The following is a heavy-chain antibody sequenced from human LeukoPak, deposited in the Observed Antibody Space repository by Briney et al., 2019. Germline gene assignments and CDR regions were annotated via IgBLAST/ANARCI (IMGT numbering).Heavy chain of an antibody. CDR1: GYTFTSYY. J-gene: IGHJ4*02. CDR3: ARDGYNYSLDY. CDR2: ISAYNGNT. V-gene: IGHV1-18*04. Sequence: ASVKVSCKASGYTFTSYYMHWVRQAPGQGLEWMGWISAYNGNTNYAQKLQGRVTMTTDTSTSTAYMELRSLRSDDTAVYYCARDGYNYSLDYWGQGTLVTVSS. D-gene: IGHD5-24*01.